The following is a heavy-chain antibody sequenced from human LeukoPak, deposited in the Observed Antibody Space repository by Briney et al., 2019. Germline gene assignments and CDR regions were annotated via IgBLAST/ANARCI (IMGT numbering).Heavy chain of an antibody. J-gene: IGHJ4*02. CDR2: INTYNGDT. CDR1: AYTFTRYG. D-gene: IGHD3-16*01. CDR3: ARGIRSPLFDS. Sequence: ASVKVFCRASAYTFTRYGITWVRQAPGKGLAWMGWINTYNGDTKCAQKLQGRVTMTTDTSTSTAFMELRSLRSDDSPVYYCARGIRSPLFDSWGLGTLVTVSP. V-gene: IGHV1-18*01.